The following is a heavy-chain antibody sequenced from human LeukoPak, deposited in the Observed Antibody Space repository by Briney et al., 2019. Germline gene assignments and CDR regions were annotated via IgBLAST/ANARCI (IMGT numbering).Heavy chain of an antibody. D-gene: IGHD5-12*01. CDR2: IKQDGSDK. V-gene: IGHV3-7*03. Sequence: GGSLRLSCAASGLTFSSYWMSWVRQAPGKGLEWVANIKQDGSDKCYVDSVKGRFTISRDNAKNLLYLQMNSLRAEDTAVYYCARYSGYGGAEYFQHWGQGTLVTVSS. CDR3: ARYSGYGGAEYFQH. CDR1: GLTFSSYW. J-gene: IGHJ1*01.